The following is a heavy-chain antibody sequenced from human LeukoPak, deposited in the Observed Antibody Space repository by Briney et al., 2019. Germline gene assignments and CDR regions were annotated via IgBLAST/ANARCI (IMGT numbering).Heavy chain of an antibody. CDR3: ATSWSGDPTGFDY. V-gene: IGHV1-24*01. CDR2: FDPEDGET. CDR1: GYTLTELS. D-gene: IGHD3-3*01. J-gene: IGHJ4*02. Sequence: ASVKVSCKVSGYTLTELSMHWVRQAPGKGLEWMGGFDPEDGETIYAQKFQGRVTMTEGTSTDTAYMELSSLRSEDTAVYYCATSWSGDPTGFDYWGQGTLVTVSS.